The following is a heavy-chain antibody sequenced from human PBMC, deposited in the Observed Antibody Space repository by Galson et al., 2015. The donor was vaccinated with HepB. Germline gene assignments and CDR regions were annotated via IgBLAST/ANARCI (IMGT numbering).Heavy chain of an antibody. CDR3: VRDVVWAGDRCFDP. Sequence: SLRLSCAASGFTFSSYAMSWVRQAPGKGLEWVSTISGSGGTTNYADSVKGRFTISRDNSKNTLYLQVKSLRVEDTAVYYCVRDVVWAGDRCFDPWGQGTLVTVSS. CDR1: GFTFSSYA. V-gene: IGHV3-23*01. D-gene: IGHD3-10*01. CDR2: ISGSGGTT. J-gene: IGHJ5*02.